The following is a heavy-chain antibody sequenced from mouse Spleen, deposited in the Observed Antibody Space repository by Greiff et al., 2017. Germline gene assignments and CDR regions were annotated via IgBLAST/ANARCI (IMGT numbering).Heavy chain of an antibody. Sequence: ESGPGLVKPSQSLSLTCSVTGYSITSGYYWNWIRQFPGNKLEWMGYISYDGSNNYNPSLKNRISITRDTSKNQFFLKLNSVTTEDTATYYCARIDSSGFFWFAYWGQGTLVTVSA. V-gene: IGHV3-6*01. CDR2: ISYDGSN. D-gene: IGHD3-2*02. CDR1: GYSITSGYY. J-gene: IGHJ3*01. CDR3: ARIDSSGFFWFAY.